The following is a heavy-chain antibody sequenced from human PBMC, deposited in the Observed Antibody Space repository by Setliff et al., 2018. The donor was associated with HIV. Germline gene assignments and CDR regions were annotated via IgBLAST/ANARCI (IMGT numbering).Heavy chain of an antibody. CDR1: GFSFGDHY. CDR2: ISHSGTYT. V-gene: IGHV3-11*03. J-gene: IGHJ4*02. Sequence: GESLTISCAGSGFSFGDHYVAWIRQSPGKGLEWISYISHSGTYTNYADSVKGRFTISRDNSKNVVYLHMNSLTAEDAAIYYCARRTLGFDAAGALDYWGQGTLVTVS. CDR3: ARRTLGFDAAGALDY. D-gene: IGHD2-15*01.